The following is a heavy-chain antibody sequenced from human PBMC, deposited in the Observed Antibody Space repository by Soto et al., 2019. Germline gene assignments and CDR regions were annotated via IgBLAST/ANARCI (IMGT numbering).Heavy chain of an antibody. CDR1: GFTFSSYW. J-gene: IGHJ4*02. CDR3: AAVYRSPYSYTLAF. CDR2: IKSDGSST. D-gene: IGHD6-13*01. Sequence: EVQLVESGGGLVQPGGSLRLSCAASGFTFSSYWMHWVRQAPGKGLVWVSRIKSDGSSTDYADSVKGRFTISRDNAKNTLYLQLNSLRADDTAVYYCAAVYRSPYSYTLAFWGQGTLVTASS. V-gene: IGHV3-74*01.